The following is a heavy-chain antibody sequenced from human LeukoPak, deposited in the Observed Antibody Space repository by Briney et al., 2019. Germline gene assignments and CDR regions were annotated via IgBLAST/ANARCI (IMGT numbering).Heavy chain of an antibody. Sequence: GGSLRLSCAASGFTFSSYAMGWVRQAPGKGLEWVSAISGSGGSTYYADSVKGRFTISRDNSKNTLYLQMNSLRAEDTAVYYCAKASRRWETHDAFDIWGQGTMVTVSS. D-gene: IGHD1-26*01. V-gene: IGHV3-23*01. CDR1: GFTFSSYA. CDR2: ISGSGGST. J-gene: IGHJ3*02. CDR3: AKASRRWETHDAFDI.